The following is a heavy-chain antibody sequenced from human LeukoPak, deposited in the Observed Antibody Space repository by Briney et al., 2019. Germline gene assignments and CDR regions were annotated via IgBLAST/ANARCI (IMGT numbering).Heavy chain of an antibody. V-gene: IGHV1-18*01. CDR3: ARGRMGRYFDI. D-gene: IGHD7-27*01. J-gene: IGHJ2*01. CDR1: GYAFMSYG. Sequence: ASVKVSCKTSGYAFMSYGMSWVRQAPGQGLEWMGWSSASNGDMRYAPKFRGRVTLTRDPSTGTAYMEMRSLTFDDTATYYCARGRMGRYFDIWGRGTLVTVSS. CDR2: SSASNGDM.